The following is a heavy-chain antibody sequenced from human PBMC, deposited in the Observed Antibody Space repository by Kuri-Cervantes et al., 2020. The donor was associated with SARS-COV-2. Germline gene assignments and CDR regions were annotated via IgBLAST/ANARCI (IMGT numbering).Heavy chain of an antibody. CDR3: ARVDSGYALAY. D-gene: IGHD5-12*01. Sequence: GGSLRLSCAASGFTFSNAWMSWVRQAPGKGLEWVSVIFGGGTTYYADSVKGRFTISRDNAKNSLYLQMNSLRAEDTAVYYCARVDSGYALAYWGQGTLVTVSS. J-gene: IGHJ4*02. V-gene: IGHV3-53*01. CDR1: GFTFSNAW. CDR2: IFGGGTT.